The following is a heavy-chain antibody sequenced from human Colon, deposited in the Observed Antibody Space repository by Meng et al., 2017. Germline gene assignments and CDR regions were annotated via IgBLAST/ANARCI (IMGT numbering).Heavy chain of an antibody. D-gene: IGHD2-8*02. Sequence: QVRLQESGPGLVKPSQTLSLTCNVSGLSIGTTGDYWTWIRQRPGKGLEWIGKIFYTGTAHYNPSLKTRAAMSVDRSKNQFSLKLSSVTAADTAVYYCARADCTAGICYQFDNWGQGTLVTASS. V-gene: IGHV4-31*03. CDR3: ARADCTAGICYQFDN. CDR1: GLSIGTTGDY. J-gene: IGHJ4*02. CDR2: IFYTGTA.